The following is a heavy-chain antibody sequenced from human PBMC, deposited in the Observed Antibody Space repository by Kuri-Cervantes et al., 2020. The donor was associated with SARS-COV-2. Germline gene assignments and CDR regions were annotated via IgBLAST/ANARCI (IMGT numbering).Heavy chain of an antibody. CDR1: GGSISSGYY. CDR3: ARLVGATRYNWFDP. CDR2: IYHSGST. J-gene: IGHJ5*02. D-gene: IGHD1-26*01. V-gene: IGHV4-38-2*02. Sequence: SETLSLTCTVSGGSISSGYYWGWIRQPPGKGLEWIGSIYHSGSTYYNPSLKSRVTISVDTSKNQFSLKLSSVTAADTAVYYCARLVGATRYNWFDPWGQGTLVTVSS.